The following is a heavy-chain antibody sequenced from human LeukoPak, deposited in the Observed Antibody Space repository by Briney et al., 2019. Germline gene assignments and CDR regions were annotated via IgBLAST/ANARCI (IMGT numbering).Heavy chain of an antibody. V-gene: IGHV3-21*03. Sequence: GGSLRLSCVGSGFTFSKYWMHWVRQAPGKGLEWVSFIFSSSTYIYYTDSVKGRFTISRDNARNSLYLQMDNLRAEDTGVYYCARDFYDGFALDYWGQGTLVTVSS. CDR2: IFSSSTYI. CDR3: ARDFYDGFALDY. CDR1: GFTFSKYW. J-gene: IGHJ4*02. D-gene: IGHD3-16*01.